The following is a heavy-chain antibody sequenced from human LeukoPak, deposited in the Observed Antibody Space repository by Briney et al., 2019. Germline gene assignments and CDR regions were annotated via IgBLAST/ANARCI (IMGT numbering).Heavy chain of an antibody. CDR2: IYPGDSDT. CDR1: GYSFTSYW. J-gene: IGHJ6*02. D-gene: IGHD4-17*01. V-gene: IGHV5-51*01. Sequence: GESLKISCKGSGYSFTSYWIGWVRQMPGRGLEWMGIIYPGDSDTRYSPSFQGQVTISADKSISTAYLQWSSLKASDTAMYFCARGDYGYYYGLDVWGRGTTVTVSS. CDR3: ARGDYGYYYGLDV.